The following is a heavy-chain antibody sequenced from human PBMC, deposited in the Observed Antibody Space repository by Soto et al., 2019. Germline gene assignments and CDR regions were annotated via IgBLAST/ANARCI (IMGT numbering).Heavy chain of an antibody. CDR1: GGSISSYY. Sequence: QVQLQESGPGLVKPSETLSLTCTVSGGSISSYYWSWIRQPPGKGLEWIGYIYYSGSTNYNPSLKSRVTISVDTSKNQFSLKLSSVTAADTAVYYCARHNYPPYFDYWGQGTLVTVSS. D-gene: IGHD4-4*01. V-gene: IGHV4-59*01. J-gene: IGHJ4*02. CDR2: IYYSGST. CDR3: ARHNYPPYFDY.